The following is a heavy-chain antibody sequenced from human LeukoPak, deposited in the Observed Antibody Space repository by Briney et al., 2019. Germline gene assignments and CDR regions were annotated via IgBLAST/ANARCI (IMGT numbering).Heavy chain of an antibody. D-gene: IGHD2-2*03. J-gene: IGHJ1*01. Sequence: GASVKVSCKASGYTFIAYYMFWVRQAPGQGLEWMGWINPNSGATGHAQKFQGRVTMTRDTSISTSYMEVTGLRSDDTAVYFCARDGYCRGSSCPFQHWDQGTMVTVSS. CDR3: ARDGYCRGSSCPFQH. V-gene: IGHV1-2*02. CDR1: GYTFIAYY. CDR2: INPNSGAT.